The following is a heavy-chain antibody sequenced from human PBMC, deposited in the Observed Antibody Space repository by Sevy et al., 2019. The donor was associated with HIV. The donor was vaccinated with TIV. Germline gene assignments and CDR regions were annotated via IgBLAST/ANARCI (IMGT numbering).Heavy chain of an antibody. CDR1: GFTFSSYS. CDR3: ARDRPRYSGSYYPPHEYYYYYYGMDV. Sequence: GGSLRLSCAASGFTFSSYSMNWVRQAPGKGLEWVSYISSSSSTIYYADSVKGRFTISRDNAKNPLYLQMNSLRAEDTAVYYCARDRPRYSGSYYPPHEYYYYYYGMDVWGQGTTVTVSS. V-gene: IGHV3-48*01. D-gene: IGHD1-26*01. CDR2: ISSSSSTI. J-gene: IGHJ6*02.